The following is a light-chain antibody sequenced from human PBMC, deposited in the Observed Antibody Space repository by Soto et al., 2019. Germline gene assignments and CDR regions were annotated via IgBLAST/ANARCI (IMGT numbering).Light chain of an antibody. CDR1: ESLVYSDGNTY. V-gene: IGKV2-30*01. Sequence: DVVMTQSPLSLPVTLGQPASISCRSSESLVYSDGNTYLNWYLQRPGQSPRRLIYEVSKRDSGVPDRLSGGGSDTDFTLKISRVEAEDVGIYYCMQGIHWPPTVGPGTKVDIE. CDR2: EVS. J-gene: IGKJ3*01. CDR3: MQGIHWPPT.